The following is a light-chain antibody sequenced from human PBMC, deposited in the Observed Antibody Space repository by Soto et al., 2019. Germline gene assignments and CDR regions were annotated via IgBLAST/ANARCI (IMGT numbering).Light chain of an antibody. V-gene: IGKV1-39*01. Sequence: DIHFTRSPSSVSACVVGRFTITCRASQTITTYLSWFQQKPGKAPKLLVYGASSLQSGVPSRFSGSGSGTEFTLTISSLQSEDFATYYCQQSCTTPITFGQGTRLEIK. CDR2: GAS. CDR3: QQSCTTPIT. CDR1: QTITTY. J-gene: IGKJ5*01.